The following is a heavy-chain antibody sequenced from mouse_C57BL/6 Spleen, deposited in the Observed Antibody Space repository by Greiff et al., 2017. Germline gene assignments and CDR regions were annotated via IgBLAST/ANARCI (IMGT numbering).Heavy chain of an antibody. J-gene: IGHJ1*03. D-gene: IGHD1-1*01. CDR2: ISGGGGNT. CDR1: GFTFSSYT. CDR3: ARHWNYYGSSYWYFDV. V-gene: IGHV5-9*01. Sequence: EVHLVESGGGLVKPGGSLKLSCAASGFTFSSYTMSWVRQTPEKRLEWVATISGGGGNTYYPDSVKGRFTISRDNAKNTLYLQMSSLRSEDTALYYCARHWNYYGSSYWYFDVWGTGTTVTVSS.